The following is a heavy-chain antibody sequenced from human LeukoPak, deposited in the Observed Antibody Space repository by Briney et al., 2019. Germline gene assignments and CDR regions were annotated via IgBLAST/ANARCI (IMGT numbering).Heavy chain of an antibody. V-gene: IGHV1-2*02. J-gene: IGHJ4*02. D-gene: IGHD2-8*02. Sequence: GSVKVSCKASGYTFTAYYIHWVRQAPGQGLEWMAWINPNSGDSNYAEKFQGRVTMTRDTSISTAYIELSRLTFDDTAVYYCARGPELSTAYYRDGFYWGQGTLVTVSS. CDR2: INPNSGDS. CDR1: GYTFTAYY. CDR3: ARGPELSTAYYRDGFY.